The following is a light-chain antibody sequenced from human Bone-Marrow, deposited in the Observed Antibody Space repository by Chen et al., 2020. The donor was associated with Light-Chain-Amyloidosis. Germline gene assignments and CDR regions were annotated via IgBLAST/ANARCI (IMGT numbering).Light chain of an antibody. CDR3: QSADSSGTYEVI. V-gene: IGLV3-25*03. J-gene: IGLJ2*01. Sequence: SYELTQPPSVSVSPGQTARITCSGDDLPTKYAYWYQQKQGQAPVLVIHRDTERPSGISERFSRSSSGTTATLTISGVQAEDEADYHCQSADSSGTYEVIFGGGTKLTVL. CDR2: RDT. CDR1: DLPTKY.